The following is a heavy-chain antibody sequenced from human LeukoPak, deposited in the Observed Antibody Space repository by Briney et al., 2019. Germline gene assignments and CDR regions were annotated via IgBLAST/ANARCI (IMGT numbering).Heavy chain of an antibody. J-gene: IGHJ4*02. CDR1: GGTFSSYT. CDR3: AREPHVDTAMDQTPFDY. V-gene: IGHV1-69*04. CDR2: IIPILGIA. D-gene: IGHD5-18*01. Sequence: SVKVSCXASGGTFSSYTISWVRQAPGQGLEWMGRIIPILGIANYAQKFQGRVTITADKSTSTAYMELSSLRSEDTAVYYCAREPHVDTAMDQTPFDYWGQGTLVTVSS.